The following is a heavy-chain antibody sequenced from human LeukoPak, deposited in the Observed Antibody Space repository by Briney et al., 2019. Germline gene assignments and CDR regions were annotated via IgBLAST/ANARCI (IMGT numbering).Heavy chain of an antibody. J-gene: IGHJ4*02. Sequence: GGSLRLSCAASGFTFTTYWMAWVRQFPGKGLEWVANINQDGTEKYSVDSVKGRFTISRDNAKNSLYLQMNSLRVEDTAIYYCVKVAKYYYGSETYYFFEHWGQGTPVTASS. CDR2: INQDGTEK. D-gene: IGHD3-10*01. CDR3: VKVAKYYYGSETYYFFEH. V-gene: IGHV3-7*01. CDR1: GFTFTTYW.